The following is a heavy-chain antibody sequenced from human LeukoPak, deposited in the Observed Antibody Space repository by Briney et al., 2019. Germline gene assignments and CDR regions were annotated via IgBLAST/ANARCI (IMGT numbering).Heavy chain of an antibody. CDR1: GYTFTSYG. CDR3: ARDMYSSGRVPFDY. D-gene: IGHD6-19*01. CDR2: ISAYNGNT. J-gene: IGHJ4*02. Sequence: ASVKVSCKASGYTFTSYGISWVRQAPGQGLEWMGWISAYNGNTDYAQKLQGRVTMTTDTSTSTAYMELRSLRSDDTAVYYCARDMYSSGRVPFDYWGQGTLVTVSS. V-gene: IGHV1-18*01.